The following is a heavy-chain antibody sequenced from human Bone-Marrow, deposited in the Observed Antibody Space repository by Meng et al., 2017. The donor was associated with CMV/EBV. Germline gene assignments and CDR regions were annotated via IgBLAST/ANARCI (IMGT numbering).Heavy chain of an antibody. CDR3: ARDKGATITTFDY. CDR2: ISSSGSTI. J-gene: IGHJ4*01. CDR1: GFTFSDYY. Sequence: GESLKISCAASGFTFSDYYMSWIRQAPGKGLEWVSYISSSGSTIYYADSVKGRFTISRDNAKNSLYLQMNSLRAEDTAVYYCARDKGATITTFDYWGHGTLVTVSS. D-gene: IGHD5-24*01. V-gene: IGHV3-11*04.